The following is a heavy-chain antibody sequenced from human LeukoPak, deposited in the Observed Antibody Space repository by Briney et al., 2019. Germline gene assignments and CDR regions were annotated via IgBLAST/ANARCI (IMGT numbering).Heavy chain of an antibody. D-gene: IGHD3-22*01. CDR3: AKDANYYDSSGFFIPFDY. J-gene: IGHJ4*02. V-gene: IGHV3-23*01. Sequence: GGSLRLSCSASGFAFSRFAMTWVRHLPGKGLDWVSTISGNGHQTYYGDSVKGRFSVSRDNSKNILYLQMDSLRADDSALYYCAKDANYYDSSGFFIPFDYWGLGTLVNVSS. CDR2: ISGNGHQT. CDR1: GFAFSRFA.